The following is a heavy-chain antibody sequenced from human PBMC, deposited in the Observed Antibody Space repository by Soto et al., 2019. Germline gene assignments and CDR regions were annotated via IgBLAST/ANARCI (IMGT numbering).Heavy chain of an antibody. Sequence: QVQLVESGGGVVQPGRSLRLSCAASGFTFSSYGMYWVRQAPGKGLEWVANIWHDGSNTYYADSVKGRFTIYSNNSKNTRDLQMDSLGAEDWAFDYCCGNLFWLGYWGQGTLVTVSS. CDR2: IWHDGSNT. D-gene: IGHD3-9*01. CDR1: GFTFSSYG. V-gene: IGHV3-33*08. J-gene: IGHJ4*02. CDR3: CGNLFWLGY.